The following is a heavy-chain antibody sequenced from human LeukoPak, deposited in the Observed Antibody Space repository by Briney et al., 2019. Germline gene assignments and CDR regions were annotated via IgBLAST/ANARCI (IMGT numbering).Heavy chain of an antibody. CDR2: INIGSGSSI. CDR3: ARRIGAGYGMDV. CDR1: GFTFSTYE. D-gene: IGHD6-25*01. J-gene: IGHJ6*02. V-gene: IGHV3-48*03. Sequence: GGSLRLSCAASGFTFSTYEMNWVRQAPGKGLEWLSYINIGSGSSIYYADSVRGRFTISRDNAKNSLYLQMNSLRAEDTAVYYCARRIGAGYGMDVWGQGTTVTVSS.